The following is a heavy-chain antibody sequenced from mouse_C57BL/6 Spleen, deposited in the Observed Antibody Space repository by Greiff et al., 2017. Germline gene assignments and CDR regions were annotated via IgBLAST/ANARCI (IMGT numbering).Heavy chain of an antibody. J-gene: IGHJ3*01. D-gene: IGHD2-5*01. CDR2: ISSGGSYT. V-gene: IGHV5-6*01. CDR3: ARHNYSKGGFAY. Sequence: EVQVVESGGDLVKPGGSLKLSCAASGFTFSSYGMSWVRQTPDKRLEWVATISSGGSYTYYPDSVKGRFTISRDNAKNTLYLQMSSLKSEDTAMYYCARHNYSKGGFAYWGQGTLVTVSA. CDR1: GFTFSSYG.